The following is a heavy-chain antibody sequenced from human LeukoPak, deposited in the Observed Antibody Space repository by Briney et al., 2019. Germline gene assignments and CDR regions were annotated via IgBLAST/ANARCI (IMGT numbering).Heavy chain of an antibody. V-gene: IGHV4-59*08. CDR3: ARHLSYGDYVPYFDY. D-gene: IGHD4-17*01. J-gene: IGHJ4*02. Sequence: PSETLSLTCTVPGGSISSYYWSWIRQPPGKGLEWIGYIYYSGSTNYNPSLKSRVTISVDTSKNQFSLKLSSVTAADTAVYYCARHLSYGDYVPYFDYWGQGTLVTVSS. CDR1: GGSISSYY. CDR2: IYYSGST.